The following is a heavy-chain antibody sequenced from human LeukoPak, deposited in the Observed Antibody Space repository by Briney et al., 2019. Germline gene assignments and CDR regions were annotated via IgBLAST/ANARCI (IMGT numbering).Heavy chain of an antibody. Sequence: ASVKISCKASGYTFTDYYLHWVRQAPGQGFEWMGWINPNSGDTNYAQKFQGRVTMTRDTSISTAHMEMSRLRSDDTAVYYCARANFLYCSSTTCLFDYWGQGTLVTVSS. V-gene: IGHV1-2*02. CDR2: INPNSGDT. CDR3: ARANFLYCSSTTCLFDY. J-gene: IGHJ4*02. D-gene: IGHD2-2*01. CDR1: GYTFTDYY.